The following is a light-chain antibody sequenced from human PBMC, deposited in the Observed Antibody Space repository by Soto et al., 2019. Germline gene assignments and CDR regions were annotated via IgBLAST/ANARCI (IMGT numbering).Light chain of an antibody. CDR1: QSISSS. CDR3: QQYGGFSRT. Sequence: DIQMTQSPSTLSASVGDRVTITCRASQSISSSLAWHHQKPGTAPKLLIYDASSLERGVPSRFSGSGSGTEFTLTISSLQPDDFATYYCQQYGGFSRTFGQGTRLEIK. V-gene: IGKV1-5*01. CDR2: DAS. J-gene: IGKJ5*01.